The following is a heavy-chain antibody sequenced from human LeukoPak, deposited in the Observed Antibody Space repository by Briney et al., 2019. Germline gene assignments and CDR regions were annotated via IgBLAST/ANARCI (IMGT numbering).Heavy chain of an antibody. D-gene: IGHD3-3*01. CDR3: ARHPTHYDFWSGSVDYFDY. CDR1: GGSISSSSYY. Sequence: SETLSLTCTVSGGSISSSSYYWGWIRQPPGKGLEWIGSIYYSGSTYYNPSLKSRVTISVDTSKNQFSLKLSPVTAADTAVYYSARHPTHYDFWSGSVDYFDYWGQGTLVTVSS. CDR2: IYYSGST. V-gene: IGHV4-39*01. J-gene: IGHJ4*02.